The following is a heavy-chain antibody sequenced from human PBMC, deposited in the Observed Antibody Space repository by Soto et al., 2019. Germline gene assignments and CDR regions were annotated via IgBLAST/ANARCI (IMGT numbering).Heavy chain of an antibody. J-gene: IGHJ4*02. CDR1: GYSFNTNW. CDR3: ARLYGRYFDN. Sequence: GESLKISCKGSGYSFNTNWIGWVRQMPGKGLEWMGIIYPSDSDTRYSPSFQGQVTISADKSISTAYLQWSSLKASDTAMYYCARLYGRYFDNWGQGTLVTVSS. D-gene: IGHD1-26*01. V-gene: IGHV5-51*01. CDR2: IYPSDSDT.